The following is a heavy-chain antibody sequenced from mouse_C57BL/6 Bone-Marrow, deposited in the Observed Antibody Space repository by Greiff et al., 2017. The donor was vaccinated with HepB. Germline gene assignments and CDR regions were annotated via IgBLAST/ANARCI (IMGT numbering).Heavy chain of an antibody. Sequence: DVKLVESGGGLVQPKGSLKLSCAASGFTFNTYAMHWVRQAPGKGLEWVARIRSKSSNYATYYADSVKDRFTISRDDSQSMLYLQMNNLKTEDTAMYNCVRDYGSSDPNYYAMDYWGQGTSVTVSS. CDR3: VRDYGSSDPNYYAMDY. J-gene: IGHJ4*01. CDR2: IRSKSSNYAT. CDR1: GFTFNTYA. V-gene: IGHV10-3*01. D-gene: IGHD1-1*01.